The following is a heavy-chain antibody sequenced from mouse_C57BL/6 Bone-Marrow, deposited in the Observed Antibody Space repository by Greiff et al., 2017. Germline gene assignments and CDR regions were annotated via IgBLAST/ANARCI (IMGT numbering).Heavy chain of an antibody. CDR1: GFTFSSYG. CDR2: ISSGGSYT. Sequence: EVHLVESGGDLVKPGGSLKLSCAASGFTFSSYGMSWVRQTPDKRLAWVATISSGGSYTYYPDSVKGRFTISRDNAKNTRYLQMSSLKSEDTAMYYCARGEGNGYRARDYWGQGTSVTVSS. V-gene: IGHV5-6*01. D-gene: IGHD2-2*01. CDR3: ARGEGNGYRARDY. J-gene: IGHJ4*01.